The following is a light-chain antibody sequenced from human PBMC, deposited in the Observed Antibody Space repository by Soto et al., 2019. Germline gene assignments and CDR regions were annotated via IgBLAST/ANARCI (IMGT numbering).Light chain of an antibody. V-gene: IGLV1-51*01. CDR1: TSNIGNNF. J-gene: IGLJ2*01. Sequence: QAVVTQAPSVSAAPGQKVTISCSGSTSNIGNNFVSWYQQLPGTAPKLLIYDNNKRPSGIPDRFFGSKSGTSATLGITGLQTGDEADYYCGTWDSGYVVFGGGTKLTVL. CDR2: DNN. CDR3: GTWDSGYVV.